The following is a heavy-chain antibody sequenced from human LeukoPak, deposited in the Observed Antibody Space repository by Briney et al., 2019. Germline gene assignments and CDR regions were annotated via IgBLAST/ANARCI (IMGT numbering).Heavy chain of an antibody. Sequence: SETLSLTCTVSGGSISSSSYYWGWIRQPPGKGLEWIGSIYYSGSTYYNPSLKSRVTISVDTSKNQFSLKLSSVTAADTAVYYCARPGIPAGWFDPWGQGTLVTVSS. CDR1: GGSISSSSYY. J-gene: IGHJ5*02. CDR2: IYYSGST. CDR3: ARPGIPAGWFDP. V-gene: IGHV4-39*01.